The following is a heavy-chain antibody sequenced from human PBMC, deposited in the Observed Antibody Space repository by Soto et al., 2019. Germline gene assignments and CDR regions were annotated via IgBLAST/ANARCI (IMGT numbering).Heavy chain of an antibody. D-gene: IGHD6-13*01. CDR1: GFTFSSYA. V-gene: IGHV3-23*01. Sequence: GGSLRLSCAASGFTFSSYAMSWVRQAPGKGLEWVSAISGSGGSTYYADSVKGRFTISRDNSKNTLYLQMNSLRAEDTAVYYCASTPLGSFSYSSSWYYFDYWGQGTLVTVSS. CDR3: ASTPLGSFSYSSSWYYFDY. J-gene: IGHJ4*02. CDR2: ISGSGGST.